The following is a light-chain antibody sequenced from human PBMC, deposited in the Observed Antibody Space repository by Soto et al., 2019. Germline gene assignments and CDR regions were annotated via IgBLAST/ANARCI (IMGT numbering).Light chain of an antibody. CDR1: QSLLHSDGYNY. CDR3: MQALTAPPT. J-gene: IGKJ1*01. Sequence: DIVLTQSPVSLPVTPGEPASISCRSSQSLLHSDGYNYLDWYLQRPGQSPQLLISVGSTRASGVPDRFSGSGSGTDFTLKISRVEAEDVGVYHCMQALTAPPTFGQGTKVDIK. V-gene: IGKV2-28*01. CDR2: VGS.